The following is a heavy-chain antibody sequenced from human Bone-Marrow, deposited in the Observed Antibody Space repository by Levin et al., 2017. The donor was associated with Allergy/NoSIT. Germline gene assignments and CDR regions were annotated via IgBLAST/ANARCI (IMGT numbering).Heavy chain of an antibody. V-gene: IGHV3-74*01. CDR3: ARGGCSSTSCLDN. Sequence: PKASVKVSCAASGFTFSNYWMHWVRQAPGKGLVWVSHINSDGSNTNYADSVKGRFTISRDNAKNTLYLQMNSLRDEDTAVYYCARGGCSSTSCLDNWGQGTLVTVSP. J-gene: IGHJ4*02. CDR2: INSDGSNT. CDR1: GFTFSNYW. D-gene: IGHD2-2*01.